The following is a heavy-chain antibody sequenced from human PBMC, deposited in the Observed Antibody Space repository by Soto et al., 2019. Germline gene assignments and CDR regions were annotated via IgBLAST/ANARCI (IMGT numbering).Heavy chain of an antibody. Sequence: QVQLQQWGAGLLKPSETLSLTCAVYGGSFSGYYWSWIRQPPGKGLEWIGEIKDGGNTNYSPTLKSRGTISADTSKHQFSLKLNSVTAADTAVYYCARGPGARVATHWDQGTLVTVSS. V-gene: IGHV4-34*01. CDR2: IKDGGNT. CDR3: ARGPGARVATH. J-gene: IGHJ4*02. D-gene: IGHD3-3*01. CDR1: GGSFSGYY.